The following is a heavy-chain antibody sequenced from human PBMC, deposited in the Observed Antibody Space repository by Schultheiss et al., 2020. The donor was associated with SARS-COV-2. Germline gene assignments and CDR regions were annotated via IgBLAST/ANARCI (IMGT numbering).Heavy chain of an antibody. D-gene: IGHD2-15*01. J-gene: IGHJ4*02. CDR1: GFTFSSYW. CDR2: ISLSSTYI. CDR3: ARVRSGANSPFDY. V-gene: IGHV3-21*01. Sequence: GSLRLSCASSGFTFSSYWMSWVRQAPGKGLEWVSSISLSSTYIYYADSVKGRFTVSRDNAKNSLFLQMNSLRTEDTAVYYCARVRSGANSPFDYWGQGTLVTVSS.